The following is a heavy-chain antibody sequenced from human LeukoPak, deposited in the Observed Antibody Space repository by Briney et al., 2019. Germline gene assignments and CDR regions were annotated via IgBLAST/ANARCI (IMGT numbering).Heavy chain of an antibody. Sequence: RPSETLSLTCTVSGGSISSYYWSWIRQPPGKGLEGFGNIYYSESTNYTPSLKSRVTISVDTSKNQFSLKLSSVTAADTAVYYCARRASSLGAFDIWGQGTMVTVSS. CDR3: ARRASSLGAFDI. CDR2: IYYSEST. J-gene: IGHJ3*02. V-gene: IGHV4-59*08. D-gene: IGHD6-6*01. CDR1: GGSISSYY.